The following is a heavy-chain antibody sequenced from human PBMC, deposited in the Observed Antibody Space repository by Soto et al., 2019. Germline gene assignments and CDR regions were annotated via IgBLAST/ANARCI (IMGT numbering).Heavy chain of an antibody. J-gene: IGHJ6*02. CDR1: GGSFSGYY. CDR3: ARGARRWLQFYYYYGMDV. Sequence: PSETLALTCAVYGGSFSGYYWSWIRQPPGKGLEWIGEINHSGSTNYNPSLKSRVTISVDTSKNQFSLKLSSVTAADTAVYYCARGARRWLQFYYYYGMDVGGQGTTVT. V-gene: IGHV4-34*01. CDR2: INHSGST. D-gene: IGHD5-12*01.